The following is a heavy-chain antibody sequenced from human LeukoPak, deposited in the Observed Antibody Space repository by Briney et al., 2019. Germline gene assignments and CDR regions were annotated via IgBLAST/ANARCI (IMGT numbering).Heavy chain of an antibody. CDR2: INPNSGGT. J-gene: IGHJ5*02. V-gene: IGHV1-2*02. CDR1: GYTFTGYY. D-gene: IGHD2-15*01. Sequence: ASVKVSCKASGYTFTGYYMHWVRQAPGQGLEWMGCINPNSGGTNYAQKFQGRVTMTRDTSISTAYMELSRLRSDDTAVYYCARDQNIVVVVAASYLGPWGQGTLVTVSS. CDR3: ARDQNIVVVVAASYLGP.